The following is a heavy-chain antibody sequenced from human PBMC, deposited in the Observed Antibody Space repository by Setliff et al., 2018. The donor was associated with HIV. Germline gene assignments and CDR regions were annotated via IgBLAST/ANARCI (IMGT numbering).Heavy chain of an antibody. CDR2: IQSDGSRT. V-gene: IGHV3-NL1*01. D-gene: IGHD4-17*01. CDR3: ARDRPVDYGDYYFDY. CDR1: KFTFSSYA. J-gene: IGHJ4*02. Sequence: GGSLRLSCAACKFTFSSYAMGWVRQAPERGLEWVSVIQSDGSRTSYSDSVRGRFTISRDNSKNTLYLQMNSLRAEDTAVYYCARDRPVDYGDYYFDYWGQGTLVTVSS.